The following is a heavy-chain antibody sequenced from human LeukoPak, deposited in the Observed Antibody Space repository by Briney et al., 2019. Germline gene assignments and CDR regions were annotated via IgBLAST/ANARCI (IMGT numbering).Heavy chain of an antibody. J-gene: IGHJ4*01. Sequence: SETLSLTCNVSGASLNTADYYWTWIRQPPGKGLEWIGYISYSGTPYYNPSLNSRVTIPLDTSKNQFSLKPNSVTAADTAMYYCARDRYGDFEDYWGHGTLVTVSS. CDR2: ISYSGTP. CDR3: ARDRYGDFEDY. D-gene: IGHD4-17*01. CDR1: GASLNTADYY. V-gene: IGHV4-30-4*08.